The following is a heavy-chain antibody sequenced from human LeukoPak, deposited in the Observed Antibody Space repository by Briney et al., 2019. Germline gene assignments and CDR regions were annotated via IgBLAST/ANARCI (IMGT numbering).Heavy chain of an antibody. CDR1: GFTFSSYA. Sequence: GGSLRLSCAASGFTFSSYAMSWVRQAPGKGLEWVSAISGSGGSTYYADSVKGRFTISRDNSKNTLYLQMNSLGAEDTAVYYCAKDAAYYYDSSGCQNSFDPWGQGTLVTVSS. CDR2: ISGSGGST. J-gene: IGHJ5*02. V-gene: IGHV3-23*01. D-gene: IGHD3-22*01. CDR3: AKDAAYYYDSSGCQNSFDP.